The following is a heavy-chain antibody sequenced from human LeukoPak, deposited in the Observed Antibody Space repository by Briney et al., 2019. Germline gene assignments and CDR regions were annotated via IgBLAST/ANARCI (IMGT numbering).Heavy chain of an antibody. CDR3: ARGIQLWYNFDY. Sequence: PSQTLSLTCTVSGSSISSGDYYWSWIRQPPGKGLEWIGYIYYSGSTYYNPSLKSRVTISVDTSKNQFSLKLSSVTAADTAVYYCARGIQLWYNFDYWGQGTLVTVSS. D-gene: IGHD5-18*01. CDR2: IYYSGST. V-gene: IGHV4-30-4*01. J-gene: IGHJ4*02. CDR1: GSSISSGDYY.